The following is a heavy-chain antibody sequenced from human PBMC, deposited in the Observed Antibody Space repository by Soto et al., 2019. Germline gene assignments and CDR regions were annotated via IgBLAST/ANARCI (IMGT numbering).Heavy chain of an antibody. CDR2: ISGSGGST. CDR1: GFTFSSYA. D-gene: IGHD2-2*01. Sequence: EVQLLESGGGLVQPGGSLRLSCAASGFTFSSYAMSWVRQAPGKGLEWVSAISGSGGSTYYADSVKGRFTISRDNSKNTLYLQMNSVRAEDTAVYYCAKVIGDIVVVPAALYYYMDVWGKGTTVTVSS. CDR3: AKVIGDIVVVPAALYYYMDV. V-gene: IGHV3-23*01. J-gene: IGHJ6*03.